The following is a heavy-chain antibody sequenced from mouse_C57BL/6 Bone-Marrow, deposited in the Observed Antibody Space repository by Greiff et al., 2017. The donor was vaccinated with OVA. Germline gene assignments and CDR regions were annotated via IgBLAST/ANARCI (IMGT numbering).Heavy chain of an antibody. V-gene: IGHV1-82*01. J-gene: IGHJ4*01. CDR3: ATSRGDY. Sequence: VQLQQSGPELVKPGASVKISCKASGYAFSSSWMNWVKQRPGKGLEWIGRIYPGDGDTNYNGKFKGKATLTADKSSSTAYMQLSSLTSEDSAVYFCATSRGDYWGQGTSVTVSS. CDR1: GYAFSSSW. CDR2: IYPGDGDT.